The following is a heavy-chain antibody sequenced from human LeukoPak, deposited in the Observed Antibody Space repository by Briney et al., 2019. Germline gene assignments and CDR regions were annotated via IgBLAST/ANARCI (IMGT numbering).Heavy chain of an antibody. V-gene: IGHV1-46*01. CDR1: GYTFTNYY. D-gene: IGHD6-13*01. J-gene: IGHJ4*02. Sequence: ASVKVSCKTSGYTFTNYYMHWVRQAPGQGLEWMGIINPSGGSTDYAQKFQGRVTMTRDTSTSTVYMELSSLRSEDTAVYYCARCVAAAGDFDYWGQGTPVTVSS. CDR2: INPSGGST. CDR3: ARCVAAAGDFDY.